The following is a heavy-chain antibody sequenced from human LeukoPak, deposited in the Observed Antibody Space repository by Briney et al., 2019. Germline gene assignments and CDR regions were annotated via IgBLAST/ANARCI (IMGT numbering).Heavy chain of an antibody. Sequence: GGSLRLSCAGSGFPFSGYSMNWVRQTPGKGLEWVSSMSILSGITYYAESVKGRFTVSRDNAKNLLHLQMNSLRVEDTAIHYCAREFEYSTSGAGYWGQGTLVTVSS. CDR2: MSILSGIT. V-gene: IGHV3-21*01. J-gene: IGHJ4*02. CDR3: AREFEYSTSGAGY. D-gene: IGHD6-6*01. CDR1: GFPFSGYS.